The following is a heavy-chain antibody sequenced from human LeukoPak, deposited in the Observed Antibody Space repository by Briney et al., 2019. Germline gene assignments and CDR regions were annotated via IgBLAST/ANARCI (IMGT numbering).Heavy chain of an antibody. J-gene: IGHJ6*03. D-gene: IGHD2-2*01. Sequence: PSETLSLTCTVSGGSISSSSYYWGWIRQPPGKGLEWIGSIYYSGSTYYNPSLKSRVTISVDTSKNQFSLKLCSVTAADTAVYYCARLGCSSTSCYSLGYYYMDVWGKGTTVTVSS. V-gene: IGHV4-39*01. CDR3: ARLGCSSTSCYSLGYYYMDV. CDR2: IYYSGST. CDR1: GGSISSSSYY.